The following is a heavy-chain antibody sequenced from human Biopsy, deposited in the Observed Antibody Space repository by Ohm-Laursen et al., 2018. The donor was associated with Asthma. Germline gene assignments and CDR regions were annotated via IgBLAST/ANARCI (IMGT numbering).Heavy chain of an antibody. CDR3: PKDVFPGWEVRRGPDY. CDR2: IPFDGIIK. V-gene: IGHV3-30*18. CDR1: GFTFVNYV. D-gene: IGHD1-26*01. J-gene: IGHJ4*02. Sequence: SLRLSCAASGFTFVNYVIHWFRRAPAKGMEWVEVIPFDGIIKDFADSVKGRFTISRDNSKNTMYLEMNSLRAEDRAVYYCPKDVFPGWEVRRGPDYWGQGTLVTVSA.